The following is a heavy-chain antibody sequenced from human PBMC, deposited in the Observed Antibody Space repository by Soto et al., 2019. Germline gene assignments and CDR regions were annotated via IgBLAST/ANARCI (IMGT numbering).Heavy chain of an antibody. CDR3: ARGIDTYYDFWSGYYTFYYYYGMDV. Sequence: PGGSLRLSCAASGFTFSSYAMHWVRQAPGKGLEWVAVISYDGSNKYYADSVKGRFTISRDNSKNTLYLQMNSLRAEDTAVYYCARGIDTYYDFWSGYYTFYYYYGMDVWGQGTTVTVSS. V-gene: IGHV3-30-3*01. D-gene: IGHD3-3*01. J-gene: IGHJ6*02. CDR1: GFTFSSYA. CDR2: ISYDGSNK.